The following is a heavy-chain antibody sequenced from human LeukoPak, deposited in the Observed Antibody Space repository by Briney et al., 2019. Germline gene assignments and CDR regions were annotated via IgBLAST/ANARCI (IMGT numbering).Heavy chain of an antibody. Sequence: GGSLRLSCAASGFTFSIYSMNWVRQAPGKGLEWVSFISGSSSPTFYADSVKGRFTVSRDDAKNSLYLQMNSLRDEDTAVYYCARNPGGIGDYWGQGTLVTVSS. J-gene: IGHJ4*02. V-gene: IGHV3-48*02. CDR1: GFTFSIYS. CDR2: ISGSSSPT. CDR3: ARNPGGIGDY. D-gene: IGHD4-23*01.